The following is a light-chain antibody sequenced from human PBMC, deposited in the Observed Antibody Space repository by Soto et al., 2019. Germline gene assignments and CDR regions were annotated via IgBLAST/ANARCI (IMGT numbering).Light chain of an antibody. CDR3: QHYNSYALA. V-gene: IGKV1-5*01. J-gene: IGKJ4*01. CDR2: DAS. CDR1: QSISSW. Sequence: IHFAQSPSSLSASVGDRVTITCRASQSISSWLAWYQQKPGKAPKLLIYDASSLESGVPSRFSGSGSGTEFTLTISSLQPDDFATYYCQHYNSYALAFGGGTKVDIK.